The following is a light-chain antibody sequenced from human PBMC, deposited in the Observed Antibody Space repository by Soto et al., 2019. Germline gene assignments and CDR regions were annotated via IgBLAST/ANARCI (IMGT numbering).Light chain of an antibody. Sequence: DILLTQSPGTLSLSPGETATLSCRASQSVSSDFLAWYQQKPGQSPRLLIYGASLRVTGIPDRFSGSGSGTDFTLSISSLQPEDFAVYYCQQFNIYPYTFGRGTKLES. CDR3: QQFNIYPYT. V-gene: IGKV3-20*01. CDR1: QSVSSDF. J-gene: IGKJ2*01. CDR2: GAS.